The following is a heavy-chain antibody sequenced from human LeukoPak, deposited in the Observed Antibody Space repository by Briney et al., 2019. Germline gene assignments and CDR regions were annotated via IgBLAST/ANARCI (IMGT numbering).Heavy chain of an antibody. Sequence: SETLSLTCTVSGGSISSYYWSWIRQPPGKGLEWIGYIYYSGSTNYSPSLKSRVTISLDTSKSQFSLKLSSVTAADTAVYYCARGVNSGYFDYCGQGTLVTVSS. V-gene: IGHV4-59*01. CDR2: IYYSGST. J-gene: IGHJ4*02. D-gene: IGHD1-26*01. CDR3: ARGVNSGYFDY. CDR1: GGSISSYY.